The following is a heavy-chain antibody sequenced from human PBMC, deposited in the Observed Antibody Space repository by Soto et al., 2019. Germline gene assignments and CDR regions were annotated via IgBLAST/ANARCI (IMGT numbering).Heavy chain of an antibody. J-gene: IGHJ3*02. CDR1: GFTFSSYA. D-gene: IGHD3-9*01. V-gene: IGHV3-23*01. CDR2: ISGSGGST. CDR3: AKGHTYYVILTGSGDAFDI. Sequence: GGSLRLSCAASGFTFSSYAMSWVRQAPGKGLEWVSAISGSGGSTDYAESVKGRFTIPRDNSKNTVYLEMTSLRAEDTAVYYCAKGHTYYVILTGSGDAFDIWGQGTMVTVSS.